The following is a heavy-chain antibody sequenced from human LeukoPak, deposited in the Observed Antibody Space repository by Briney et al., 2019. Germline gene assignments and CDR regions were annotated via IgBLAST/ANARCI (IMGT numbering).Heavy chain of an antibody. CDR1: GFTFSTYA. V-gene: IGHV3-23*01. Sequence: GGSLRLSCAAAGFTFSTYAMSWVRQAPVKGLEWVSTISDSGDATYYADSVKGRFTISRDNSKSTLYLQMNSLRADDTAVYSCAKDIRGSTGLGSMDVWGKGTTVTVSS. CDR2: ISDSGDAT. D-gene: IGHD3-16*01. CDR3: AKDIRGSTGLGSMDV. J-gene: IGHJ6*03.